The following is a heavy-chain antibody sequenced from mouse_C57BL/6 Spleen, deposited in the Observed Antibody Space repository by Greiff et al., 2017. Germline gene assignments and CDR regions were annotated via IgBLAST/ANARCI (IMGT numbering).Heavy chain of an antibody. Sequence: VQRVESGPELVKPGASVKLSCKASGYTFTSYDINWVKQRPGQGLEWIGWIYPRDGSTKYNEKFKGKATLTVDTSSSTAYMELHSLTSEDSAVYFCARRNYGSSYWYFDVWGTGTTVTVSS. D-gene: IGHD1-1*01. CDR2: IYPRDGST. CDR3: ARRNYGSSYWYFDV. CDR1: GYTFTSYD. J-gene: IGHJ1*03. V-gene: IGHV1-85*01.